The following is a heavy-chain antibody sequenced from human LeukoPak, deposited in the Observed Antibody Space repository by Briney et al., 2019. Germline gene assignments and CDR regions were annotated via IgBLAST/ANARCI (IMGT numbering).Heavy chain of an antibody. Sequence: GGSLRLSCAASGFTFDDYGMSWVRQAPGQGLEWVSSINWNGGTTTYTDSFTGRFTISRDNAKNSLYLQMNSLRAEDTAVYYCAKAEHGSGSSDYWGKGTLVTVSS. V-gene: IGHV3-20*04. CDR1: GFTFDDYG. CDR3: AKAEHGSGSSDY. D-gene: IGHD3-10*01. J-gene: IGHJ4*02. CDR2: INWNGGTT.